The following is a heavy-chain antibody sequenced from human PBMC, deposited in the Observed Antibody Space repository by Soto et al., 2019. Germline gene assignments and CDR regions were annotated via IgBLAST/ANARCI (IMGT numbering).Heavy chain of an antibody. CDR1: EGSSSSSSYY. V-gene: IGHV4-39*01. CDR3: ARQVVRRVIAAARMDV. J-gene: IGHJ6*02. CDR2: IYYSGST. Sequence: SETLSLTCTVSEGSSSSSSYYWGWIRQPPGKGLEWIGSIYYSGSTYYNPSLKSRVTISVDTSKNQFSLKLSSVTAADTAVYYCARQVVRRVIAAARMDVWGQGTTVTVSS. D-gene: IGHD6-13*01.